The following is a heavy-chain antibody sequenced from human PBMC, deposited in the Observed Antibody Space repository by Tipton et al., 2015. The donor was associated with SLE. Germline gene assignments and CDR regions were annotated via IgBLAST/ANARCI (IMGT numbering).Heavy chain of an antibody. CDR2: IHQSGNT. J-gene: IGHJ4*02. CDR3: ARHDYDDNGYCLHYFDK. CDR1: SYSISSGYY. D-gene: IGHD3-22*01. Sequence: TLSLTCAVSSYSISSGYYWGWIRQPPGKGLEWVGSIHQSGNTYFNPSLKSRVTMSMDTSKNHVFLRLNSVTAADTATYYCARHDYDDNGYCLHYFDKWGQGTLVTVSS. V-gene: IGHV4-38-2*01.